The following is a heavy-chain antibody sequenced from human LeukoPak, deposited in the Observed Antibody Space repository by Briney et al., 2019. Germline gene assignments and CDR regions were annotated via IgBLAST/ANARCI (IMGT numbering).Heavy chain of an antibody. CDR3: ARIAAAGNRRLNY. V-gene: IGHV1-8*01. CDR1: GYTFTSYD. D-gene: IGHD6-13*01. J-gene: IGHJ4*02. Sequence: ASVKVSCKASGYTFTSYDINWVRQATGQGLEWMGWMNPNSGNTGYAQKFQGRIIVSRNTSISTAYMELSSLTSEDTAIHYCARIAAAGNRRLNYWGQGTLVTVAS. CDR2: MNPNSGNT.